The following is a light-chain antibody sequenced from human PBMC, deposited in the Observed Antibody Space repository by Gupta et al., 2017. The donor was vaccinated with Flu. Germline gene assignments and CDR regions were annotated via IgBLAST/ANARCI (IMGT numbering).Light chain of an antibody. J-gene: IGKJ4*01. V-gene: IGKV3-15*01. CDR2: AAS. Sequence: AWYKQSPGRAPRHLKYAASTRATGIPARFSGTGVGTEFISSSTSLQSEDVALNNCQQYNSWPPLTFGGGTKVE. CDR3: QQYNSWPPLT.